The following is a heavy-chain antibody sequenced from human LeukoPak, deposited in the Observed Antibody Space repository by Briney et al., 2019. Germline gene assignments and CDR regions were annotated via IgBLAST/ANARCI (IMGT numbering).Heavy chain of an antibody. J-gene: IGHJ4*02. V-gene: IGHV3-30*18. CDR1: GFTFSSYG. Sequence: GRSLRLSCAASGFTFSSYGMHWVRQAPGKGLEWVAVISYDGSNKYYADSAKGRFTISRDNSKNTLYLQMNSLRAEDTAVYYCAKGRFTFGGVIDAMQIDYWGQGTLVTVSS. CDR3: AKGRFTFGGVIDAMQIDY. CDR2: ISYDGSNK. D-gene: IGHD3-16*02.